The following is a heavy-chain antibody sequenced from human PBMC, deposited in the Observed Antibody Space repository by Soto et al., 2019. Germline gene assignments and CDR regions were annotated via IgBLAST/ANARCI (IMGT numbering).Heavy chain of an antibody. CDR3: ARASRAGTYYYEQMAGWYFDL. D-gene: IGHD3-22*01. CDR1: GGSISSSNW. CDR2: IYHSGST. J-gene: IGHJ2*01. V-gene: IGHV4-4*02. Sequence: QVQLQESGPGLVKPSGTLSLTCAVSGGSISSSNWWSWVRQPPGKGLEWIGEIYHSGSTNYNPSLKSRVTISVDKSKNQFSLRLSSVTAADTAVYYCARASRAGTYYYEQMAGWYFDLWGRGTLVTVSS.